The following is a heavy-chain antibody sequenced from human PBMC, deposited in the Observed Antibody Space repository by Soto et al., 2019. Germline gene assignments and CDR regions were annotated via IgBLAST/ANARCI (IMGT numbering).Heavy chain of an antibody. CDR3: AKGRGYSGYFNGETDS. V-gene: IGHV3-30*04. D-gene: IGHD5-12*01. Sequence: GGSLRLSCAASGFTFSSYAMQWVRQAPGKGLEWVAIISYDGRNEDYADSVKGRFTISRDNSMSTLYLQMNSLRPEDTAVYYCAKGRGYSGYFNGETDSWGQGIMVTVSS. J-gene: IGHJ4*02. CDR2: ISYDGRNE. CDR1: GFTFSSYA.